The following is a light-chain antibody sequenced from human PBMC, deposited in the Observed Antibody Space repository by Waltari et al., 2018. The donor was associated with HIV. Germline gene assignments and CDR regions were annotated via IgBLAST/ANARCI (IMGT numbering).Light chain of an antibody. Sequence: QSALTQPASVSGSPGQSITISCTGTSSDVGGYNLVSWYQQHPGKAPKLMIYEVSKRPSGVSNRFSGSKSVNTASLTISGLQAEDEADYYCCAYAGSTTYVIFGGGTKLTV. J-gene: IGLJ2*01. CDR2: EVS. V-gene: IGLV2-23*02. CDR3: CAYAGSTTYVI. CDR1: SSDVGGYNL.